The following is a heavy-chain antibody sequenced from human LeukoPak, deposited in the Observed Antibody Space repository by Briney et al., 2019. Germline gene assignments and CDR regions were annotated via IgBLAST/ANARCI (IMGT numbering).Heavy chain of an antibody. V-gene: IGHV3-21*01. CDR1: GFTFSSYS. D-gene: IGHD2-2*01. CDR3: ARGVVPAATYNWFDP. CDR2: ISSSSSYI. Sequence: PGGSLRLSCAASGFTFSSYSMNWVRQAPGEGLEWVSSISSSSSYIYYADSVKGRFTISRDNAKNSLYLQMNSLRAEDTAVYYCARGVVPAATYNWFDPWGQGTLVTVSS. J-gene: IGHJ5*02.